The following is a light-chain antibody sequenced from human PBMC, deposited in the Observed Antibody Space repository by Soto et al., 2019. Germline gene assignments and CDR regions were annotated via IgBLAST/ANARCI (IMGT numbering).Light chain of an antibody. Sequence: EIVLTQSPGTLSLSPGERATLSCRASQSVNSDYLAWFQQKPGQAPRLLIYGASTRTTGIPDRFSGSGPGTDFTLTIGRLEPGDFAVYYCLHYGGSPLTFGQGTRLEIK. CDR1: QSVNSDY. CDR3: LHYGGSPLT. V-gene: IGKV3-20*01. J-gene: IGKJ5*01. CDR2: GAS.